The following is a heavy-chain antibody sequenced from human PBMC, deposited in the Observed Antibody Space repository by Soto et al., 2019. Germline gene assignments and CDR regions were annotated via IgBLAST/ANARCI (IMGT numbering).Heavy chain of an antibody. V-gene: IGHV3-23*01. CDR1: GFSFGTYV. J-gene: IGHJ3*02. D-gene: IGHD3-22*01. Sequence: EVQLLESGGGMVEPRGSLKLSCAASGFSFGTYVMNWVRQAPGKGLEWVSGISGSGGRVYSADSVKGRFTISRDKSRKTLYLQMNSLRAEDTAIYYCAMTRLYDTGTNDYHRDALDIWGQGTQVTVSS. CDR2: ISGSGGRV. CDR3: AMTRLYDTGTNDYHRDALDI.